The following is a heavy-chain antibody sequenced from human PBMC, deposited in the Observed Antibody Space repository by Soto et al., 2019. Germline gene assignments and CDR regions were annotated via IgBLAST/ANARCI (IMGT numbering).Heavy chain of an antibody. D-gene: IGHD3-16*02. Sequence: GGSLRLSCAASGCTFSSYAMSWVRQAPGKGLEWVSAISGSGGSTYYADSVKGRFTISRDNSKNTLYLQMNSLRAEDTAVYYCAKDLDVDSFWGNYRPPLDSWGQGTLVTVS. CDR2: ISGSGGST. CDR3: AKDLDVDSFWGNYRPPLDS. V-gene: IGHV3-23*01. J-gene: IGHJ4*02. CDR1: GCTFSSYA.